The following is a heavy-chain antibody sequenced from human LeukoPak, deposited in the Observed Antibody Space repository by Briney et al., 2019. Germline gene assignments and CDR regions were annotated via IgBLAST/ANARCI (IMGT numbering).Heavy chain of an antibody. CDR2: ISYDGSNK. CDR3: AKSPTVVTPFDY. V-gene: IGHV3-30-3*02. J-gene: IGHJ4*02. CDR1: GFTFSSYA. D-gene: IGHD4-23*01. Sequence: GGSLRLSCAASGFTFSSYAMHWVRQAPGKGLEWVAVISYDGSNKYYADSVKGRFTISRDNSKNTLYLQMNSLRAEDTAVYYCAKSPTVVTPFDYWGQGTLVTVSS.